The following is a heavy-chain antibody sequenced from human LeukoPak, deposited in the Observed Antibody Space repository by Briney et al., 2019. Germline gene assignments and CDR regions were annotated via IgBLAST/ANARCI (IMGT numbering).Heavy chain of an antibody. CDR3: ARQVDPALVADYYYYGMGV. CDR1: GFTFRDYD. J-gene: IGHJ6*02. Sequence: GGSLRLSCVASGFTFRDYDMHWVRHAPGKGLEWVSSIGTAGDTYYSGSVKGRFTISRENAKNTLYLQMNSLRAEDTAVYYCARQVDPALVADYYYYGMGVWGQGTTVTVSS. CDR2: IGTAGDT. D-gene: IGHD5-18*01. V-gene: IGHV3-13*04.